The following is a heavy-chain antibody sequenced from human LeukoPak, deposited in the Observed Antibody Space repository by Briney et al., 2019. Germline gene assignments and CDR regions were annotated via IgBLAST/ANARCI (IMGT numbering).Heavy chain of an antibody. CDR2: IYTSGST. D-gene: IGHD3-10*01. Sequence: SETLSLTCTVSGGSISSYYWSWIRQPAGKGLEWIGRIYTSGSTNYNPSLKSRVTMSVDTSKNQFSLKLSSVTAADTAVYYCARGSITMVRAVNSGGMDVWGQGTTVTVSS. J-gene: IGHJ6*02. CDR1: GGSISSYY. V-gene: IGHV4-4*07. CDR3: ARGSITMVRAVNSGGMDV.